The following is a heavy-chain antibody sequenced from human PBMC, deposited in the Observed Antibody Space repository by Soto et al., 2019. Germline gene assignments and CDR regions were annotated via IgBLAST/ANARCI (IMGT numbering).Heavy chain of an antibody. V-gene: IGHV3-30*18. D-gene: IGHD1-26*01. CDR1: GFTFSSYG. CDR3: EKDGGSYFDY. J-gene: IGHJ4*02. Sequence: QVQLVESGGGVVQPGRSLRLSCAASGFTFSSYGMHWVRQAPGKGLEWVAVISYDGSNKYYADSVKGRFTISRDNSKNTLYLQMNSLRAEDTAVYYCEKDGGSYFDYWGQGTLVTVSS. CDR2: ISYDGSNK.